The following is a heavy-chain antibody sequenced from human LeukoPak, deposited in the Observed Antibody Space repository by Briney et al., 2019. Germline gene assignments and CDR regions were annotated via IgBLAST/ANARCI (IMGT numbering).Heavy chain of an antibody. CDR1: GFTLSNYW. D-gene: IGHD6-6*01. J-gene: IGHJ4*02. CDR2: INSDGSST. CDR3: AKARAGGYSSSSN. Sequence: GGSLRLSCAASGFTLSNYWMNWVRQAPGKGLVWVSHINSDGSSTTYADSVKGRFTISRDNAKNTLYLQMNSLRAEDTAVYYCAKARAGGYSSSSNWGQGTLVTVSS. V-gene: IGHV3-74*01.